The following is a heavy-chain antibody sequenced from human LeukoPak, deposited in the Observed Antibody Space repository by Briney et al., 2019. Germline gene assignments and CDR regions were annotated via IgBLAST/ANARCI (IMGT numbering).Heavy chain of an antibody. J-gene: IGHJ4*02. V-gene: IGHV3-11*01. CDR1: GFTFSDYY. CDR3: ARGREHREMDY. CDR2: INSGAEYI. Sequence: GSLRLSCEASGFTFSDYYMSWIRQAPGKGLEWVSYINSGAEYIYYADSVKGRFTISRDNAKNSLYLQMNSLRAEDTALYYCARGREHREMDYWGQGTLVTVSS. D-gene: IGHD1-26*01.